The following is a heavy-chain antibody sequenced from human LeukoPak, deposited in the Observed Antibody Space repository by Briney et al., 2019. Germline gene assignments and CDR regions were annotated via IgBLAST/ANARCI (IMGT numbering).Heavy chain of an antibody. CDR1: GYTFTSYA. D-gene: IGHD2-15*01. CDR3: ARRRYWSGVIDY. Sequence: GASVKVSCKASGYTFTSYAMHWVRQAPGQRLEWMGWINAGNGNTKYSQKFQGRVTMTRDTSTSTVYMELSSLRSEDTAVYYCARRRYWSGVIDYWGQGTLVTVSS. V-gene: IGHV1-3*01. J-gene: IGHJ4*02. CDR2: INAGNGNT.